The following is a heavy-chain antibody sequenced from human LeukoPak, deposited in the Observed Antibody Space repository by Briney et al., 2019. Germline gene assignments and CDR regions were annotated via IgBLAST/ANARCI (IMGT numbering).Heavy chain of an antibody. D-gene: IGHD1-26*01. CDR1: GGTFSSYA. CDR2: INPSGGST. V-gene: IGHV1-46*01. CDR3: ARSSSGSYLDY. J-gene: IGHJ4*02. Sequence: GASVKVSCKASGGTFSSYAISWVRQAPGQGLEWMGIINPSGGSTTYAQKFQGRVTMTRDTSTSTVYMELSSLRSEDTAVYYCARSSSGSYLDYWGQGTLVTVSS.